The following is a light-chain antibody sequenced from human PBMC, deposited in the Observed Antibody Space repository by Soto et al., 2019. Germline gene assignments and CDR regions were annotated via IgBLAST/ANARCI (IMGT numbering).Light chain of an antibody. V-gene: IGLV3-21*02. J-gene: IGLJ2*01. Sequence: SYELSQPPSVSVAPGQTATSSCGGTNIGSASVHWYQQKPGQAPLLVVYDDTERPSGSPERFSGSYSGNTATLTISRVEGGDEADYYCQVWDSSRSEALFGGGTKLTVL. CDR2: DDT. CDR3: QVWDSSRSEAL. CDR1: NIGSAS.